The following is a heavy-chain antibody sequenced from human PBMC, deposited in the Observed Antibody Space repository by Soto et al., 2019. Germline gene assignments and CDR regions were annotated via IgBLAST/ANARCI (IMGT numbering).Heavy chain of an antibody. J-gene: IGHJ4*02. CDR3: AVWELLSFFDY. CDR2: IYYSGST. CDR1: GGSISSSSYY. Sequence: SETLSLTCTVSGGSISSSSYYWGWIRQPPGKGLEWIGSIYYSGSTYYNPSLKSRVTISVDTSKNQFSLKLSSVTAADTAVHYCAVWELLSFFDYWGQGTPVTVSS. D-gene: IGHD1-26*01. V-gene: IGHV4-39*01.